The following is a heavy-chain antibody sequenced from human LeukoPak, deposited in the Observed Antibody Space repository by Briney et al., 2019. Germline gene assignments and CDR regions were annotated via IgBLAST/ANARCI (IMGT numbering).Heavy chain of an antibody. J-gene: IGHJ4*02. CDR3: ARIIAGRLDF. CDR2: KYYSGDT. Sequence: SETLSLTCTVSGDSVRSDSWMWIRQAPAKGLEWIGDKYYSGDTNSAPSLKSRVTISVDTSKNQFSLKLSSVTAADTAVYYCARIIAGRLDFWGQGTLVTVSS. CDR1: GDSVRSDS. D-gene: IGHD6-6*01. V-gene: IGHV4-59*02.